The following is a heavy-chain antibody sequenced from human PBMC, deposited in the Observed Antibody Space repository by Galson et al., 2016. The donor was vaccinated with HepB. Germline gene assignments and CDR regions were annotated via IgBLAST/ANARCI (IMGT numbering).Heavy chain of an antibody. CDR3: TLGREYSGYVHHY. D-gene: IGHD5-12*01. CDR2: IRRKAYGGTR. V-gene: IGHV3-49*04. Sequence: SLRLSCAVSGLIFGDHALSWVRQAPGKGLEWVGLIRRKAYGGTREYAASVKGRFTISRDDSKSIAYLQMNSLKTEDTAVYYCTLGREYSGYVHHYWGRGTLVTVSS. J-gene: IGHJ4*02. CDR1: GLIFGDHA.